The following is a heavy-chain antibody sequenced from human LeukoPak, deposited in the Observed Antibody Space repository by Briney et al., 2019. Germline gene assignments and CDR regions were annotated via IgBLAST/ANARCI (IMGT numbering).Heavy chain of an antibody. CDR1: GFTVSSNY. D-gene: IGHD3-3*01. V-gene: IGHV3-53*01. CDR3: ATDDFWSGYFF. CDR2: IFSGGTT. Sequence: PGGSLRLSCAASGFTVSSNYMSWVRQAPGKGLEWVSVIFSGGTTDYADSVKGRFTISRDNSKNTLYLQMNSLRAEDTAVYYCATDDFWSGYFFWGQGTLVTVSS. J-gene: IGHJ4*02.